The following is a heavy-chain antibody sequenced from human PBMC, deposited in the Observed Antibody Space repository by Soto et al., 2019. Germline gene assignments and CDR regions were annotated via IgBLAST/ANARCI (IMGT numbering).Heavy chain of an antibody. Sequence: QVQLQGSDPRLLKPSETLSLTCTVSGASVTSYYWSWIRQPAGKGLDWIGRIYTSGNTDYNPSLMSRVTLSLETSQHQVSLKLSSVTAADTAIYYCARDGLGPHGMDVWGQGTTVTVSS. CDR1: GASVTSYY. D-gene: IGHD3-3*01. J-gene: IGHJ6*02. V-gene: IGHV4-4*07. CDR3: ARDGLGPHGMDV. CDR2: IYTSGNT.